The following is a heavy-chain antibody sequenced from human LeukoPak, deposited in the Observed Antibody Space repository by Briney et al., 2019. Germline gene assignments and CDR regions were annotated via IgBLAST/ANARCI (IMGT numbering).Heavy chain of an antibody. CDR2: IRYDGSNK. J-gene: IGHJ4*02. CDR3: AKSGIAAAGRGLLDY. Sequence: GGSLRLSCAASGSTFSSYGMHWVRQAPGKGLEWVAFIRYDGSNKYYADSVKGRFTISRDNSKNTLYLQMNSLRAEDTAVYYCAKSGIAAAGRGLLDYWGQGTLVTVSS. V-gene: IGHV3-30*02. D-gene: IGHD6-13*01. CDR1: GSTFSSYG.